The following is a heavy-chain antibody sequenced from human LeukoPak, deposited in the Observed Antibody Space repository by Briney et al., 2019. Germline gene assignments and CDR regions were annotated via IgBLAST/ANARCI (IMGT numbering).Heavy chain of an antibody. V-gene: IGHV4-38-2*02. CDR3: ARGDRNWSFFDF. CDR1: AYSISSGYY. CDR2: IHYSGTT. Sequence: SETLSLTYTVSAYSISSGYYWGWIRQPPGKGLEWIGSIHYSGTTYYNPSLNSRVTISVDTSKNQFSLKLSSVTAADTAVYYCARGDRNWSFFDFWGQGTLVTVSS. J-gene: IGHJ4*02. D-gene: IGHD1-1*01.